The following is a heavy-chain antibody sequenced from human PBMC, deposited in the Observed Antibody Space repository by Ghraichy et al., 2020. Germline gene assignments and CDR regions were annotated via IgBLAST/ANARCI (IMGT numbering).Heavy chain of an antibody. CDR1: GGSISSYY. V-gene: IGHV4-59*01. CDR2: IYYSGST. Sequence: SETLSLTCTVSGGSISSYYWSWIRQPPGKGLEWIGYIYYSGSTNYNPSLKSRVTISVDTSKNQFSLKLSSVTAADTAVYYCARGQAHIWDFSSWYHIDYWGQGTLVTVSS. CDR3: ARGQAHIWDFSSWYHIDY. D-gene: IGHD6-13*01. J-gene: IGHJ4*02.